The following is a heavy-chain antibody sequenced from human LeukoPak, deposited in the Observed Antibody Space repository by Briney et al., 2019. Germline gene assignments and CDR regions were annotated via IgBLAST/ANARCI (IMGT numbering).Heavy chain of an antibody. J-gene: IGHJ4*02. D-gene: IGHD6-6*01. CDR3: ARGSIDSSWVWYFDY. CDR2: IYSGGST. Sequence: GGSLRLSCAASGFTVSSNYMSWVRQAPGKGLEWVSVIYSGGSTYYADSVKGRFTISRDNSKNTLYLQMNSPRAEDTAVHYCARGSIDSSWVWYFDYWGQGTLVTVSS. CDR1: GFTVSSNY. V-gene: IGHV3-53*01.